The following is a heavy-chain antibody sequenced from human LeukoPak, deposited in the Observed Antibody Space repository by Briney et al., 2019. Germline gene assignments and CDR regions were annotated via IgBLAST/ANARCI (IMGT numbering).Heavy chain of an antibody. CDR2: IYYSGST. D-gene: IGHD3-22*01. Sequence: PSETLSLTCAVYGGSFSGYYWSWIRQHPGKGLEWIGYIYYSGSTYYNPSLKSRVTISVDTSKNQFSLKLSSVTAADTAVYYCARDTYYYDSSGYRLGYGMDVWGQGTTVTVSS. J-gene: IGHJ6*02. V-gene: IGHV4-31*11. CDR1: GGSFSGYY. CDR3: ARDTYYYDSSGYRLGYGMDV.